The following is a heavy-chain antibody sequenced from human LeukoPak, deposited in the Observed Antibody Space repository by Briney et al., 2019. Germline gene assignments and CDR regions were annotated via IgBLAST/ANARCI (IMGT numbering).Heavy chain of an antibody. J-gene: IGHJ6*03. CDR1: GFTFSSYS. Sequence: GGSLRLSCAASGFTFSSYSMNWVRQAPGKGLEWVSSISSSSSYIYYADSVKGRFTISRDNAKNSLYLQMNSLRAEDTAVYYCARARSRNSRDGYNSAVYYYYMDVWGKGTTVTVSS. V-gene: IGHV3-21*01. CDR2: ISSSSSYI. CDR3: ARARSRNSRDGYNSAVYYYYMDV. D-gene: IGHD5-24*01.